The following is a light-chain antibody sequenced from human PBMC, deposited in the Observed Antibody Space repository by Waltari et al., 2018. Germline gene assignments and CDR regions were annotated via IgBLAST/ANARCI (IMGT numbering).Light chain of an antibody. CDR3: QQYNNWPPYT. CDR1: QSVGSN. CDR2: AAS. Sequence: DIVMTQSPATLSVSPGERATLSCRASQSVGSNLAWYQQKPGQALSLLIFAASRRATGNPARFSGSGSGTEFTLTIGSLQSEDFAVYYCQQYNNWPPYTFGQGTKLEIK. J-gene: IGKJ2*01. V-gene: IGKV3-15*01.